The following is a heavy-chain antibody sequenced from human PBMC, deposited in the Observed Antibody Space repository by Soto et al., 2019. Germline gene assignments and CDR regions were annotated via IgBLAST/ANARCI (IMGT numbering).Heavy chain of an antibody. CDR2: IYYSGST. J-gene: IGHJ6*02. CDR1: GGSISSYY. Sequence: SETLSLTCTVSGGSISSYYWSWIRQPPGKGLEWIGYIYYSGSTNYNPSLKSRVTISADTSKNQFSLKLSSVTAADTAVYYCARFLTVTTNYYYYGMDVWGQGTTVTVSS. CDR3: ARFLTVTTNYYYYGMDV. V-gene: IGHV4-59*01. D-gene: IGHD4-17*01.